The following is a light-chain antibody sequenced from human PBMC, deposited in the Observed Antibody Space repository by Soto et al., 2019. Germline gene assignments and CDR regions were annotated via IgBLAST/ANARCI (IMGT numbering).Light chain of an antibody. V-gene: IGKV3-20*01. CDR2: GAS. Sequence: VLTQSPGTLSLSPGERATRCCRAIQSVNTNLAWYQQKPGQAPRLLISGASSRATGIPDRFSGSGSGTDFALTISSLEPEDFAVYYCQLYGVSSPRITFGQGTRLEIK. CDR3: QLYGVSSPRIT. CDR1: QSVNTN. J-gene: IGKJ5*01.